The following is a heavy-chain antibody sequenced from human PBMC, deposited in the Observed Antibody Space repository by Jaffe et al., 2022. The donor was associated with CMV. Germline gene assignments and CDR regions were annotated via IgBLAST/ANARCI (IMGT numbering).Heavy chain of an antibody. J-gene: IGHJ6*03. CDR3: AYRLVGRGPDMDV. CDR1: GGFFSGYY. D-gene: IGHD1-26*01. V-gene: IGHV4-34*01. Sequence: QVQLQQWGAGLLKPSDTLSLTCAVYGGFFSGYYWNWIRQPPGKGLEWIGEIYHGGSTNYNPSLKSRVMISFDTSNNQFSLKLSSVTAADTAVYYCAYRLVGRGPDMDVWAKGTTVTVSS. CDR2: IYHGGST.